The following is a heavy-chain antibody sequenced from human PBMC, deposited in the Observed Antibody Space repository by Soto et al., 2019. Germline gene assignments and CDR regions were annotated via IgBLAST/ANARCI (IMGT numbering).Heavy chain of an antibody. CDR2: ISYDGSNK. Sequence: QVQLVESGGDVVQPGRSLRLSCAASGFTFSNYGMNWVRQAPGKGLEWVAVISYDGSNKYYADSVRGRFTISRENSKNPLCVQMDGLRTEDTAVYYCAKSPGPICSVGICPSHFAYGGRGTLVTVPS. CDR1: GFTFSNYG. CDR3: AKSPGPICSVGICPSHFAY. J-gene: IGHJ4*02. D-gene: IGHD2-15*01. V-gene: IGHV3-30*18.